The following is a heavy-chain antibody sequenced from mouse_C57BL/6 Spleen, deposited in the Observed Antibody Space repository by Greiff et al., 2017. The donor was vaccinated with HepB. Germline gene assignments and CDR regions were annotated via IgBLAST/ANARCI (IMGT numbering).Heavy chain of an antibody. CDR3: ARGGLYYDYEDYFDY. CDR2: IYPGDGDT. CDR1: GYAFSSSW. Sequence: VQLQQSGPELVKPGASVKISCKASGYAFSSSWMNWVKQRPGKGLEWIGRIYPGDGDTNYNGKFKGKATLTADKSSSTAYMQLSSLTSEDSAVYFGARGGLYYDYEDYFDYWGQGTTLTVSA. V-gene: IGHV1-82*01. J-gene: IGHJ2*01. D-gene: IGHD2-4*01.